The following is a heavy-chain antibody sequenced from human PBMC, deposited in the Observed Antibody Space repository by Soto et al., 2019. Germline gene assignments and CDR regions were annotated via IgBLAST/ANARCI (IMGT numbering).Heavy chain of an antibody. J-gene: IGHJ3*02. CDR1: GFPFTSYA. D-gene: IGHD3-9*01. Sequence: GGSLRLSCAASGFPFTSYAMSWVRQAPGKGLEWVSVIGGSGGKTYYADSVKGRFTISRDHSKNTLYLQMNSLRAEDTAVYYCAKVQHPLSILTGYNDAFDIWGQGTMVTVSS. CDR2: IGGSGGKT. V-gene: IGHV3-23*01. CDR3: AKVQHPLSILTGYNDAFDI.